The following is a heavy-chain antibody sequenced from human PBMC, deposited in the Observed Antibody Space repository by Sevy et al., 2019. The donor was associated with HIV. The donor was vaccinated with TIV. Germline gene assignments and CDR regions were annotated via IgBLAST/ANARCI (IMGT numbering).Heavy chain of an antibody. V-gene: IGHV4-59*01. CDR1: GGSISSYY. D-gene: IGHD6-6*01. CDR3: ARLKYSSSSGFDY. Sequence: SETLSLTCTVSGGSISSYYWSWIRQPPGKGLEWFGYIYYSGSTNYNPSLKSRVTISVDTSKNQFSLKLSSVTAAETAVYYCARLKYSSSSGFDYWGQGTLVTVSS. CDR2: IYYSGST. J-gene: IGHJ4*02.